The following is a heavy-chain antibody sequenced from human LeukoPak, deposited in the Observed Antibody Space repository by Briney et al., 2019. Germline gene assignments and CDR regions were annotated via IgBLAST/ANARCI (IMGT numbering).Heavy chain of an antibody. D-gene: IGHD3-22*01. Sequence: PGGSLRLSCAGSGFSFSTYWINWVRQAPGKGLVWLSRMNNDGSTTTYADSVKGRFTISRDNAKNSLYLQMNSLRAEDTAVYYCVAWLVLYDSSGYYYSDFDYWGQGTLVTVSS. CDR1: GFSFSTYW. CDR3: VAWLVLYDSSGYYYSDFDY. CDR2: MNNDGSTT. V-gene: IGHV3-74*01. J-gene: IGHJ4*02.